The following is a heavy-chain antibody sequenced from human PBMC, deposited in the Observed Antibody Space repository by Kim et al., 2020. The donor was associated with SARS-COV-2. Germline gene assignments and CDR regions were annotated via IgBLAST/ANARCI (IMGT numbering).Heavy chain of an antibody. V-gene: IGHV4-39*01. D-gene: IGHD6-13*01. CDR2: IYYSGST. Sequence: SETLSLTCTVSGGSISSSSYYWGWIRQPPGKGLEWIGSIYYSGSTYYNPSLKSRVTISVDTSKNQFSLKLSSVTAADTAVYYCAGGVFIAAPENWFDPWGQGTLVTVSS. CDR1: GGSISSSSYY. J-gene: IGHJ5*02. CDR3: AGGVFIAAPENWFDP.